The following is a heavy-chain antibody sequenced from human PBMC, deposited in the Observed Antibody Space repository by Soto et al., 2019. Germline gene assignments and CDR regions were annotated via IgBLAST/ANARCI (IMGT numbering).Heavy chain of an antibody. CDR3: AKDLSGTSSSWVLDV. J-gene: IGHJ6*04. CDR2: ISGIGGST. CDR1: GSTFTFNLYA. D-gene: IGHD6-13*01. Sequence: GGSLRLSCAASGSTFTFNLYAMNWVRQAPGMGLEWFSAISGIGGSTFYADSVKGRFSISRDNSKSTLYLQMNSLRAEDTAVYYCAKDLSGTSSSWVLDVWGKGTTVTVSS. V-gene: IGHV3-23*01.